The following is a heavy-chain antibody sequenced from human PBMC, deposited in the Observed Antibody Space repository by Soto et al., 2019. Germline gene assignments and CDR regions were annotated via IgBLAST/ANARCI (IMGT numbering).Heavy chain of an antibody. Sequence: GGSLRLSCASSGFTFSSYWMSWVRQAPGKGLEWVANINQDGSEEYYVDSVKGRFTISRDNAKNSLYLQMNSLRGEDTAVYYCARGRYNAFYWGQGTLVTVSS. CDR1: GFTFSSYW. D-gene: IGHD1-20*01. CDR2: INQDGSEE. CDR3: ARGRYNAFY. V-gene: IGHV3-7*01. J-gene: IGHJ4*02.